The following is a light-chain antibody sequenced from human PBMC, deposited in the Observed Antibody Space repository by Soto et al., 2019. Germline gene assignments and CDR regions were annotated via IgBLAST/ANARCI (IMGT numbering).Light chain of an antibody. CDR1: QNINNY. J-gene: IGKJ1*01. CDR3: QQYESYSPWT. V-gene: IGKV1-33*01. Sequence: DIQMTQSPSSLSASVGDRVTITCQASQNINNYLNWYQQKPGRAPKLLIYDASNLEAGVPSRYSGSGSGTEFTLTISNLQPDDFATYYCQQYESYSPWTFGQGTKVDIK. CDR2: DAS.